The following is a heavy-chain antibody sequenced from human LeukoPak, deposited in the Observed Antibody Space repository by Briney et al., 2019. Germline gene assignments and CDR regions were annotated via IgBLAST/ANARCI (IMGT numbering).Heavy chain of an antibody. CDR2: ISYDGSNK. Sequence: GGSLRLSCAASGFTFSSYGMHWVRQAPGKGLEWVAVISYDGSNKYYADSVKGRFTISRDNSKNTLYLQMNSLRAEDTAVYYCAKDNAAMVTYYDSSGYYYYFGYWGQGTLVTVSS. CDR3: AKDNAAMVTYYDSSGYYYYFGY. D-gene: IGHD3-22*01. CDR1: GFTFSSYG. V-gene: IGHV3-30*18. J-gene: IGHJ4*02.